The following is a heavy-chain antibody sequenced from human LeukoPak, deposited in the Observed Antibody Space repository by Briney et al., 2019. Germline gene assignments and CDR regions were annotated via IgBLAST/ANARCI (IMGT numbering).Heavy chain of an antibody. CDR2: IYYSGST. V-gene: IGHV4-39*01. D-gene: IGHD3-10*01. CDR1: GGSISSYY. CDR3: ARPSSWFGELFGY. Sequence: KTSETLSLTCTVSGGSISSYYWSWIRQPPGKGLEWIGSIYYSGSTYYNPSLKSRVTISVDTSKNQFSLKLSSVTAADTAVYYCARPSSWFGELFGYWGQGTLVTVSS. J-gene: IGHJ4*02.